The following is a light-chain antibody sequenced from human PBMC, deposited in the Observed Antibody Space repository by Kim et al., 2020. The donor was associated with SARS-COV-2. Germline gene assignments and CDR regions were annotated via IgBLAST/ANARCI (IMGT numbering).Light chain of an antibody. J-gene: IGLJ1*01. Sequence: LSPGQTASIPCSGEQLRDRNAAWYQQKPGQSPVLVIYLDDQRPSGIPERFSGSNSGNTATLTISGAQAMDEADYYCQSWDSGAGVFGSGTKVTVL. CDR2: LDD. CDR3: QSWDSGAGV. V-gene: IGLV3-1*01. CDR1: QLRDRN.